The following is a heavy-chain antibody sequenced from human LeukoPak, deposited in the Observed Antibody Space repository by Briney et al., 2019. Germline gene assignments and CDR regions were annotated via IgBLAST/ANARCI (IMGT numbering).Heavy chain of an antibody. CDR3: ARDWDYYGSGSYYSFGLDY. J-gene: IGHJ4*02. V-gene: IGHV3-30*04. Sequence: PGGSLRLSCAASGFTFSSYAMHWVRQAPGKGLEWVAVISYDGSNKYYADSVKGRFTISRDNSKNTLYLQMNSLRADDTAVYYCARDWDYYGSGSYYSFGLDYWGQGTLVTVSS. D-gene: IGHD3-10*01. CDR2: ISYDGSNK. CDR1: GFTFSSYA.